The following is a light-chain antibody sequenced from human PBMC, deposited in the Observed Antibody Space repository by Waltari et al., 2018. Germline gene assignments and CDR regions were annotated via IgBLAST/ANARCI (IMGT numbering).Light chain of an antibody. V-gene: IGKV3-15*01. J-gene: IGKJ5*01. CDR1: QSVGNR. CDR3: QQYNNWPPKIT. Sequence: EIVMTQSPATLSMSPGERATLSCRASQSVGNRLAWYQQKPGQTPRLRIYGASTRATGVPDRISGSGSGTEFTLTISSLQSEDFAIYYCQQYNNWPPKITFGQGTRLEIK. CDR2: GAS.